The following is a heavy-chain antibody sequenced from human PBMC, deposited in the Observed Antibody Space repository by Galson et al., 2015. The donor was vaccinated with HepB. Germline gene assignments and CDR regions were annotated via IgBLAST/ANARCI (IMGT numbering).Heavy chain of an antibody. CDR1: GFTFSSYG. V-gene: IGHV3-33*01. Sequence: SLRLSCAASGFTFSSYGMHWVRQAPGKGLEWVAVIWYDGSNKYYADSVKGRFTISRDNSKNTLYLQMNSLRAEDTAVYYCAREKYYDFWSRGPSYYYGMDVWGQGTTVTVSS. CDR2: IWYDGSNK. CDR3: AREKYYDFWSRGPSYYYGMDV. J-gene: IGHJ6*02. D-gene: IGHD3-3*01.